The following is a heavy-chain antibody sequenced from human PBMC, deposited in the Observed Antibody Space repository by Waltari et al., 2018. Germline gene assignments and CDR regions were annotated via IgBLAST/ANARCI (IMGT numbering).Heavy chain of an antibody. CDR2: IYSGGST. J-gene: IGHJ5*02. D-gene: IGHD5-18*01. Sequence: EVQLVESGGGLIQPGGSLRLSCAASGFTVSSNYMSWVRQAPGKGLEWVSVIYSGGSTYYADSVKGRFTISRDNSKNTLYLQMNSLRAEDTAVYYCARDNRGYRLYNWFDPWGQGTLVTVSS. CDR3: ARDNRGYRLYNWFDP. CDR1: GFTVSSNY. V-gene: IGHV3-53*01.